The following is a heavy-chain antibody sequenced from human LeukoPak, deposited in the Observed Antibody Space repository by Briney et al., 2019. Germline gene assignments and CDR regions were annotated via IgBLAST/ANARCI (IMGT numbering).Heavy chain of an antibody. Sequence: GGSLRLSCAASGFTFSSYGMHWVRQAPGKGLEWVAFIRYDGSNKYYADSVKGRFTISRDNSMNTLYLQMNSLRAEDTAVYYCAPVGGYSYGLSYWGQGTLVTVSS. D-gene: IGHD5-18*01. CDR3: APVGGYSYGLSY. J-gene: IGHJ4*02. V-gene: IGHV3-30*02. CDR1: GFTFSSYG. CDR2: IRYDGSNK.